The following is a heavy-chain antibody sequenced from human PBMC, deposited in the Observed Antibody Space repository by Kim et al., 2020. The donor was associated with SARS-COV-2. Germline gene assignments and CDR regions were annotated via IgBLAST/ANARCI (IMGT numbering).Heavy chain of an antibody. CDR1: GFTFSSYA. CDR2: ISYDGSNK. D-gene: IGHD3-9*01. V-gene: IGHV3-30-3*01. Sequence: GGSLRLSCAASGFTFSSYAMHWVRQAPGKGLEWVAVISYDGSNKYYADSVKGRFTISRDNSKNTLYLQMNSLRAEDTAVYYCARDPINPAAYDILTGPQDYWGQGTLVTVSS. CDR3: ARDPINPAAYDILTGPQDY. J-gene: IGHJ4*02.